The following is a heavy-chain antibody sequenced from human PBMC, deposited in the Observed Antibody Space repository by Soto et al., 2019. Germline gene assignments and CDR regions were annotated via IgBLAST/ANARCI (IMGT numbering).Heavy chain of an antibody. Sequence: QVPLVESGGGLVKPGGSLRLSCAASGFAFSDYYMSWIRQAPGKGLEWVSYISSSSSYTNYADSVKGRFTISRDNAKNSLYLQMNSLRAEDTAVYYCARGRYRYGTFDYWGQGTLVTVSS. CDR1: GFAFSDYY. CDR3: ARGRYRYGTFDY. V-gene: IGHV3-11*05. J-gene: IGHJ4*02. CDR2: ISSSSSYT. D-gene: IGHD5-18*01.